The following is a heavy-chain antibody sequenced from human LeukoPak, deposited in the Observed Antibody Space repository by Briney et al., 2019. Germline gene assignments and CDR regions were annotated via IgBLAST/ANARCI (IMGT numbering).Heavy chain of an antibody. CDR1: GYSFTSYW. CDR2: IYPGDSDT. D-gene: IGHD3-22*01. V-gene: IGHV5-51*01. Sequence: GESLKISCKGSGYSFTSYWIGWVRPMPGKGLEWMGIIYPGDSDTRYSPSFQGQVTISADKSISTAYLQWSSLKASDTAMYYCAMGDDSSGYYFLAGPDAFDIWGQGTMVTVSP. CDR3: AMGDDSSGYYFLAGPDAFDI. J-gene: IGHJ3*02.